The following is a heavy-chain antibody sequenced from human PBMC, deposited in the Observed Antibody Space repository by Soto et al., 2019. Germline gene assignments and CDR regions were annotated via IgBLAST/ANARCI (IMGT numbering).Heavy chain of an antibody. CDR3: ARAAIIGSSSTSCYACYFDY. J-gene: IGHJ4*02. CDR1: GGSISSSNW. Sequence: QVQLQESGPGLVKPSGTLSLTCAVSGGSISSSNWWSWVRQPPGKGLEWIGEIYHSGSTNYNPSLKSRVTISVDKSKNQFSLKLGSVTAADTAVYYCARAAIIGSSSTSCYACYFDYWGQGTLVTVSS. V-gene: IGHV4-4*02. D-gene: IGHD2-2*01. CDR2: IYHSGST.